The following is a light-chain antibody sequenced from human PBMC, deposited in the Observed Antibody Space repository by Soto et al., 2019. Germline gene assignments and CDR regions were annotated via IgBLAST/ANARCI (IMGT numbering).Light chain of an antibody. CDR2: DAS. CDR3: QHRRKWPLT. CDR1: QSVNNQ. Sequence: EIVLTQSPGTLSLSPGETATLSCRASQSVNNQVAWYQQKPGQAPRLLIYDASNRATGIPARISGSGSGTDFTLTMSSLETEDFAVYYCQHRRKWPLTFGGGTKVEIK. J-gene: IGKJ4*01. V-gene: IGKV3-11*01.